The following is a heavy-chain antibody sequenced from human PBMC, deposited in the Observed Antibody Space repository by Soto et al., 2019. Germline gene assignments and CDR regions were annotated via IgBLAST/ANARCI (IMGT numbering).Heavy chain of an antibody. Sequence: ASVKVSCKASGGTFSSYAISWVRQAPGQGLEWMGGIIPIFGTANYAQKFQGRVSMTTDTSTTTAYMELRSLRSDDTAVYYCARVVPGAEAWFGPWGQGTLVTVSS. CDR1: GGTFSSYA. CDR2: IIPIFGTA. J-gene: IGHJ5*02. V-gene: IGHV1-69*05. CDR3: ARVVPGAEAWFGP. D-gene: IGHD2-2*01.